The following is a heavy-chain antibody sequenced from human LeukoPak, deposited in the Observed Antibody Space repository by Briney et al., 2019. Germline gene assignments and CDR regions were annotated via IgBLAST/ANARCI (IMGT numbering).Heavy chain of an antibody. Sequence: GGSLRLSCAASGFIFSNYGMSWVRQAPGKGLYWVSTIIGSGVTTYFADSVKGRFAISRDNSKNTLYLQMNSLRAEDTAVYYGAKDQSDGGIRHHLHPWGQGTLVTVPS. D-gene: IGHD3-16*01. CDR1: GFIFSNYG. CDR2: IIGSGVTT. V-gene: IGHV3-23*01. CDR3: AKDQSDGGIRHHLHP. J-gene: IGHJ5*02.